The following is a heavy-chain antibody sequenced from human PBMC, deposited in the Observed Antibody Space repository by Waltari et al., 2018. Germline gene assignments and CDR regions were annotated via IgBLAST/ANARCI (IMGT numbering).Heavy chain of an antibody. J-gene: IGHJ4*02. V-gene: IGHV3-15*01. Sequence: EVQLVESGGGLVNPGGSLRLSCAASGFTFSNTWMDWVRQAPGKGLEWMSRIKTQSDGGGATYYATPVTGRFTGSRDDSKNMLYLQMSSLKTEDTAMYYCTTDQGDSYTFYSFDYWGQGTLVTVSS. CDR2: IKTQSDGGGAT. CDR3: TTDQGDSYTFYSFDY. D-gene: IGHD3-16*02. CDR1: GFTFSNTW.